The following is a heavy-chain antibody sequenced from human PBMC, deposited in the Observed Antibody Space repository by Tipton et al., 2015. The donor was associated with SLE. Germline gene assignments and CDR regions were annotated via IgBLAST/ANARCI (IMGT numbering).Heavy chain of an antibody. CDR2: IIPIFGTT. CDR1: GGTFNSYA. V-gene: IGHV1-69*06. Sequence: QLVQSGPEVKNPGSSVKVSCKASGGTFNSYAISWVRQAPGQGLEWMGGIIPIFGTTDYAQKFQGRVTIITDKSTSTAYMELSSLRSEDTAIYYCATGRLGYYYYYMDVWGKGTSVTVSS. J-gene: IGHJ6*03. CDR3: ATGRLGYYYYYMDV. D-gene: IGHD3-16*01.